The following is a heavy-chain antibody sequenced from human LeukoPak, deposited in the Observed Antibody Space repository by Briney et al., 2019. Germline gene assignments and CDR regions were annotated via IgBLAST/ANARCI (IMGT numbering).Heavy chain of an antibody. J-gene: IGHJ4*02. CDR3: ARSPRYYDILTGYYPYYFDY. D-gene: IGHD3-9*01. CDR1: GGSFSGYY. CDR2: INHSGST. Sequence: SETLSLTCAVYGGSFSGYYWSWIRQPPGKGLEWIGEINHSGSTNYNPSLKCRVTISVDTSKNQFSLKLSSVTAADTAVYYCARSPRYYDILTGYYPYYFDYWGQGTLVTVSS. V-gene: IGHV4-34*01.